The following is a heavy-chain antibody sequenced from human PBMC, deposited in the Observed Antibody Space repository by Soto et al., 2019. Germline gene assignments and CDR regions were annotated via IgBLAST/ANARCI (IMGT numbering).Heavy chain of an antibody. D-gene: IGHD6-13*01. CDR3: AASRTSARGRPLAY. Sequence: GGSLRLSCAASGFTFTNYAMHWVRQAPGKGLEWVAVISNDGYTRYYAESVKGRFSISRDNLNNMLYVQVNTLKNEDTAVYYCAASRTSARGRPLAYWGQGTLVTVSS. CDR2: ISNDGYTR. J-gene: IGHJ4*02. V-gene: IGHV3-30*04. CDR1: GFTFTNYA.